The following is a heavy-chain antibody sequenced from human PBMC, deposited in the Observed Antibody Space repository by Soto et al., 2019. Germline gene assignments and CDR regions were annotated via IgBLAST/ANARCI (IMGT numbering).Heavy chain of an antibody. CDR2: IYHSGST. Sequence: SETLSLTCAVSGYSISSGYYWGWIRQPPGKGLEWIGSIYHSGSTYYNPSLKSRVTISVDTSKNQFSLKLSSVTAADTAVYYCARAPGVDIVRPMPFGYWGQGTLVTVSS. J-gene: IGHJ4*02. V-gene: IGHV4-38-2*01. CDR3: ARAPGVDIVRPMPFGY. CDR1: GYSISSGYY. D-gene: IGHD5-12*01.